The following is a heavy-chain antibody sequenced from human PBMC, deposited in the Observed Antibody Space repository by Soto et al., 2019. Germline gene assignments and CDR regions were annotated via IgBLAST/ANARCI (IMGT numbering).Heavy chain of an antibody. V-gene: IGHV1-18*01. D-gene: IGHD3-9*01. CDR1: GYTFTSYG. J-gene: IGHJ4*02. CDR2: ISAYNGNT. Sequence: ASVKVSCKASGYTFTSYGISWVRQAPGQGLEWMGWISAYNGNTNYAQKLQGRVTMTTDTSTSTAYMELLSLRSDDTAVYYCARDLSLNHDILTGYYNRPHYFDYWGQGTLVTVSS. CDR3: ARDLSLNHDILTGYYNRPHYFDY.